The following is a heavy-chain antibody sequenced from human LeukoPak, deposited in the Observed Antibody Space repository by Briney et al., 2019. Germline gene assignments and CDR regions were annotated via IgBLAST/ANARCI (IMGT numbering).Heavy chain of an antibody. D-gene: IGHD4-17*01. V-gene: IGHV3-23*01. CDR3: AKVETVTTGNWFDP. CDR2: ISGSGGST. CDR1: GFTFSSDA. J-gene: IGHJ5*02. Sequence: GVSLRLSCAASGFTFSSDAMSWVRQAPGKGLEWVSAISGSGGSTYYADSVKGRFTISRDNSKNTLYLQMNSLRAEDTAVYYCAKVETVTTGNWFDPWGQGTLVTVSS.